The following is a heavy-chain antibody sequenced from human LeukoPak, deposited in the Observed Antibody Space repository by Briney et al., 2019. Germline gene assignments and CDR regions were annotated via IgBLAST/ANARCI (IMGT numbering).Heavy chain of an antibody. CDR2: IIPIFGTA. J-gene: IGHJ6*03. CDR3: ASSFNSYGYTPSYYYYYMDV. V-gene: IGHV1-69*13. Sequence: SVKVSCKASGGIFSSYAISWVRQAPGQGLEWMGGIIPIFGTANYAQKFQGRVTITADESTSTAYMELSSLRSEDTAVYYCASSFNSYGYTPSYYYYYMDVWGKGTTVTVSS. D-gene: IGHD5-18*01. CDR1: GGIFSSYA.